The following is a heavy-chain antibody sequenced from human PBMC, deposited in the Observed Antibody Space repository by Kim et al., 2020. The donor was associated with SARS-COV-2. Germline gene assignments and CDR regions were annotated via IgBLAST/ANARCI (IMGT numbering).Heavy chain of an antibody. D-gene: IGHD6-6*01. J-gene: IGHJ4*02. CDR3: AKGRLNYSGSSSLDY. V-gene: IGHV3-30*02. Sequence: DSVKGRFTISRDNSKNTLYLQMNSLRAEDTAVYYCAKGRLNYSGSSSLDYWGQGTLVTVSS.